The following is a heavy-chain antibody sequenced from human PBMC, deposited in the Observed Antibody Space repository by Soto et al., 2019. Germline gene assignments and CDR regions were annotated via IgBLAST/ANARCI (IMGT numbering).Heavy chain of an antibody. V-gene: IGHV3-30*18. CDR2: ISYDVSNK. Sequence: PGGSLRLSCAASGFTFSSYGMHWVRQAPGKGLEWVAVISYDVSNKYYADSVKGRFTISRDNSKNTLYLQMNSLRAEDTAVYDCAKDLSATIVVVPAAIRGHNWFDPWGEGALVSGSS. CDR3: AKDLSATIVVVPAAIRGHNWFDP. D-gene: IGHD2-2*02. J-gene: IGHJ5*02. CDR1: GFTFSSYG.